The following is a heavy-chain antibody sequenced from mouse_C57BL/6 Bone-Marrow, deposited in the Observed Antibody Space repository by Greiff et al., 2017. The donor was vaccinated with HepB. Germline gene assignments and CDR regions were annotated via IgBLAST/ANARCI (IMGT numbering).Heavy chain of an antibody. CDR1: GFSLTSYG. V-gene: IGHV2-5*01. CDR2: IWRGGST. Sequence: VMLVESGPGLVQPSQSLSITCTVSGFSLTSYGVHWVRQSPGKGLEWLGVIWRGGSTDYNAAFMSRLSITKDNSKSQVFFKMNRLQADDTAIYYCAKKGRTYAMDYWGQGTSVTVSS. CDR3: AKKGRTYAMDY. J-gene: IGHJ4*01.